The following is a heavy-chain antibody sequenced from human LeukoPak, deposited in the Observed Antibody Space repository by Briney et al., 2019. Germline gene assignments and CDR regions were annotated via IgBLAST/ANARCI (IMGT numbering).Heavy chain of an antibody. CDR1: GGSISSYY. CDR2: IYYSGST. CDR3: AREELRFWEWASDAFDI. V-gene: IGHV4-59*01. J-gene: IGHJ3*02. Sequence: PSETLSLTCTVSGGSISSYYWSWIRQPPGKGLEWIGYIYYSGSTNYNPSLKRLVTISVDSSKNQYSLKLSSGTAADAAVYYCAREELRFWEWASDAFDIWGQGTMVTVSS. D-gene: IGHD3-3*01.